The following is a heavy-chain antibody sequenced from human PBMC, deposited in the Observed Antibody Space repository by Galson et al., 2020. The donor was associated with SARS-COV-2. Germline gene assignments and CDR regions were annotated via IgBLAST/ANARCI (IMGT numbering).Heavy chain of an antibody. D-gene: IGHD2-8*01. CDR3: ARPYCTNGVCYFYFDY. J-gene: IGHJ4*02. Sequence: GGSLRLSCAASGFTFSSYSMNWVRQAQGKGLEWVSYISSSSSTIYYADSVKGRFTISRDNAKNSLYLQMNSLRAEDTAVYYCARPYCTNGVCYFYFDYWGQGTLVTVSA. CDR1: GFTFSSYS. CDR2: ISSSSSTI. V-gene: IGHV3-48*01.